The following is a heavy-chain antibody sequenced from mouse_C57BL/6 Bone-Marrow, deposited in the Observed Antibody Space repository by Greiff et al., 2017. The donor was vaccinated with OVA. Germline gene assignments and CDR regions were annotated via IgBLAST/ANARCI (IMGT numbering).Heavy chain of an antibody. V-gene: IGHV5-4*01. D-gene: IGHD2-4*01. CDR3: AREKYYDYDRNWYFDV. CDR2: ISDGGSYT. CDR1: GFTFSSYA. Sequence: EVKLMESGGGLVKPGGSLKLSCAASGFTFSSYAMSWVRQTPEKRLEWVATISDGGSYTYYPDNVKGRFTISRDNAKNNLYLQMSHLKSEDTAMYYCAREKYYDYDRNWYFDVWGTGTTVTVSS. J-gene: IGHJ1*03.